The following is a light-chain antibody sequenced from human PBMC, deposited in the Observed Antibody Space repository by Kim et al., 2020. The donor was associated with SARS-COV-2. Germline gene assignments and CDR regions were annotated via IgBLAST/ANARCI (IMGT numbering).Light chain of an antibody. V-gene: IGKV3-11*01. Sequence: SLAPGERAPLPCRTSHSIGTRLAWYQQKPGQTPRLLIYDASNRATGIPARFSGSGSGTDFTLTIASLEPEDFAVYYCQLRTDWLTFGGGTKVDIK. CDR3: QLRTDWLT. J-gene: IGKJ4*01. CDR1: HSIGTR. CDR2: DAS.